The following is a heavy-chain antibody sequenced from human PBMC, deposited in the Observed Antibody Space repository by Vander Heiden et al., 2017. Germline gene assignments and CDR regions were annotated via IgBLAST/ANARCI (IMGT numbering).Heavy chain of an antibody. J-gene: IGHJ4*02. D-gene: IGHD3-22*01. Sequence: QVQLVQSGAEVRKPGASVKVSCKVSGYILTELSLHWVRQAPGKGLEWRGGFDPDDGETIYAQNLQGRVTTTEDTSTNTAYMELSSLRSEDTAVYYCATLPYFYDSSTYGSFDFWGQGTLVTVSS. CDR2: FDPDDGET. CDR1: GYILTELS. V-gene: IGHV1-24*01. CDR3: ATLPYFYDSSTYGSFDF.